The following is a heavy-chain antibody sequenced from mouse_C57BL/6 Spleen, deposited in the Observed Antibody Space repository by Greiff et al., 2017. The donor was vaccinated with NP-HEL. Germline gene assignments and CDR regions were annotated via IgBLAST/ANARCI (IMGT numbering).Heavy chain of an antibody. V-gene: IGHV1-4*01. J-gene: IGHJ4*01. Sequence: QVHVKQSGAELARPGASVKMSCKASGYTFTSYTMHWVKQRPGQGLEWIGYINPSSGYTKYNQKFKDKATLTADKSSSTAYMQLSSLTSEDSAVYYCARYTTVVAPDYAMDYWGQGTSVTVSS. D-gene: IGHD1-1*01. CDR1: GYTFTSYT. CDR3: ARYTTVVAPDYAMDY. CDR2: INPSSGYT.